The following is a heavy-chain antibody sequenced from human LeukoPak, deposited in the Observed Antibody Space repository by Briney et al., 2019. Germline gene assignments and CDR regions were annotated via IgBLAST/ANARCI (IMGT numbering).Heavy chain of an antibody. CDR3: ARVSSWYEFDY. J-gene: IGHJ4*02. V-gene: IGHV3-53*01. Sequence: QPGGSLRLSCAASGFTVSSNYMSWVRQAPGKGLEWVSVIYSGGSTYYADSAKGRFTISRDNSKNTLYLQMNSLRAEDTAVYYCARVSSWYEFDYWGQGTLVTVSS. D-gene: IGHD6-13*01. CDR2: IYSGGST. CDR1: GFTVSSNY.